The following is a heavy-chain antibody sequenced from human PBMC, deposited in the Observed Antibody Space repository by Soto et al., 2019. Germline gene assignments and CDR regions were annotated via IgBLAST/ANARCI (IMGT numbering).Heavy chain of an antibody. CDR2: ISGSDDST. D-gene: IGHD6-6*01. CDR1: GFTFSSYA. V-gene: IGHV3-23*01. CDR3: AKRSSSSTFDY. Sequence: EVQLLESGGGLVQPGEFLRLSCGASGFTFSSYAMSWVRQAPGKGLEWVSVISGSDDSTYYADSVKGRFTISRDNSKNTLYLQMNSLRAEDTAVYYCAKRSSSSTFDYWGQGTLVTVSS. J-gene: IGHJ4*02.